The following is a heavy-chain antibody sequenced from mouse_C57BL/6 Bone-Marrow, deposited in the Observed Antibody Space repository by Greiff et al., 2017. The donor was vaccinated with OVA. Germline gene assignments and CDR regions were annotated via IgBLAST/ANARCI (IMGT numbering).Heavy chain of an antibody. J-gene: IGHJ2*01. V-gene: IGHV5-15*04. Sequence: EVKVEESGGGLVQPGGSLKLSCAASGFTFSDYGMAWVRQAPRKGPEWVAFISNLAYSIYYADTVTGRFTISRENAKNTLYLEMSSLRSEDTAMYYCARLTTVNYFDYWCQGTTLTVSS. CDR1: GFTFSDYG. D-gene: IGHD1-1*01. CDR2: ISNLAYSI. CDR3: ARLTTVNYFDY.